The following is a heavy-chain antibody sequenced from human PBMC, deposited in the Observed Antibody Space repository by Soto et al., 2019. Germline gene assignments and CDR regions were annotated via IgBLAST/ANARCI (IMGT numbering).Heavy chain of an antibody. J-gene: IGHJ6*02. V-gene: IGHV1-69*13. CDR3: ARLAPSNGVCYTVSECGMDV. D-gene: IGHD2-8*01. CDR2: IIPIFGTV. CDR1: GGTFSNYP. Sequence: KPWLASVKVSCKASGGTFSNYPISWVRQAPGQGLEWMGGIIPIFGTVNYAQKFQGRVTITADESTSTAYMELSSLRSEDTAVYYCARLAPSNGVCYTVSECGMDVWGQGTTVTVSS.